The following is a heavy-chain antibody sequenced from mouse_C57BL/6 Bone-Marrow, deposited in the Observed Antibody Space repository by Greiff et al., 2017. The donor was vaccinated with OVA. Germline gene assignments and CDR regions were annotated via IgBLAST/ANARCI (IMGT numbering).Heavy chain of an antibody. Sequence: QVQLQQSGPELVKPGASVKISCKASGYAFSSSWMNWVKQRPGKGLEWIGRIYPGDGDTNYNGKFKGKATLTADTSSSTAYMQLSSLTSEDSAVYFCARSNYSLAWFAYWGQGTLVTVSA. CDR2: IYPGDGDT. J-gene: IGHJ3*01. CDR3: ARSNYSLAWFAY. D-gene: IGHD2-1*01. V-gene: IGHV1-82*01. CDR1: GYAFSSSW.